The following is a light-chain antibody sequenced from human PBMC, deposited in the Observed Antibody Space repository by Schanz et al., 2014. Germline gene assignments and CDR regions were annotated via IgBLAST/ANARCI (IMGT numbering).Light chain of an antibody. V-gene: IGLV2-14*01. Sequence: QSALTQPASVSGSPGQSITISCTGTSSDIGGYNYVAWYQQHPGKVPKLMIYEVSNRPSGVSTRFSGSKSGNTASLTISGLQTEDEADYYCSSYTSSSTLVVFGGGTKLTVL. J-gene: IGLJ2*01. CDR1: SSDIGGYNY. CDR3: SSYTSSSTLVV. CDR2: EVS.